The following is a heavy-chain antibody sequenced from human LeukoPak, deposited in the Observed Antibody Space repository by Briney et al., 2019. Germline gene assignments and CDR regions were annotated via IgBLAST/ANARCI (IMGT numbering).Heavy chain of an antibody. CDR1: GGSISRYY. CDR3: ARGPVGGTTYNDGDAFDI. D-gene: IGHD1-7*01. CDR2: IYYSGST. J-gene: IGHJ3*02. Sequence: SETLSLTCTVSGGSISRYYWSWIRQPPGKGLEWIGYIYYSGSTNYNPSLKSRVTISVDTSKNQFSLKLSSVTAANTAVYYCARGPVGGTTYNDGDAFDIWGQGTMVTVSS. V-gene: IGHV4-59*01.